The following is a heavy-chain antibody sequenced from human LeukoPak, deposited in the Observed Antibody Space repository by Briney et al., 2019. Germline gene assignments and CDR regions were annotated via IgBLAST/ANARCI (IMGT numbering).Heavy chain of an antibody. J-gene: IGHJ4*02. D-gene: IGHD1-1*01. Sequence: PSETLSLTCAVYGGSFSGYYWSWIRQPPGKGLEWIGEINHSGSTNYNPSLKSRVTISVDTSKNQFSLKLSSVTAADTAVYYCARRNWNDFDYWGQGTLVAVSS. CDR1: GGSFSGYY. CDR2: INHSGST. CDR3: ARRNWNDFDY. V-gene: IGHV4-34*01.